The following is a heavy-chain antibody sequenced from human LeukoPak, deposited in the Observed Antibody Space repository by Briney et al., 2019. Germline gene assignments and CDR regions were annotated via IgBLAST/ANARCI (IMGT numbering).Heavy chain of an antibody. CDR1: GFTFNSYA. CDR2: IFGSGGSA. Sequence: GGSLRLSCAASGFTFNSYAMYWVRQAPGKGLEWVSGIFGSGGSAHYADSVKGLFTISRDNSKNTVYLQMENLRVDDTAVYYCGKTTTGYSSGRYPGWPVDYWGQGTLVTVSS. V-gene: IGHV3-23*01. J-gene: IGHJ4*02. CDR3: GKTTTGYSSGRYPGWPVDY. D-gene: IGHD6-19*01.